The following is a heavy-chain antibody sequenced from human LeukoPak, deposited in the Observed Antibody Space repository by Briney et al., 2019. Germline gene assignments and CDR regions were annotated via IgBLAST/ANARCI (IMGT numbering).Heavy chain of an antibody. CDR2: ISAYNGNT. CDR3: ARVGYNWNYVDTFDY. CDR1: GYTFTSYG. D-gene: IGHD1-7*01. Sequence: VASVTVSCKASGYTFTSYGISWVRQAPGQGLEWMGWISAYNGNTNYAQKLQGRVTMTTDTSTSTAYMELRSLRSDDTAVYYCARVGYNWNYVDTFDYWGQGTLVTVSS. J-gene: IGHJ4*02. V-gene: IGHV1-18*01.